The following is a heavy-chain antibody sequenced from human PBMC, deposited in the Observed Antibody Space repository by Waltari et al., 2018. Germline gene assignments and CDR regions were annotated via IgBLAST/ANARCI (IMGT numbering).Heavy chain of an antibody. CDR1: GFTFSSYY. CDR3: ATGDSHAFDM. V-gene: IGHV3-74*01. J-gene: IGHJ3*02. D-gene: IGHD4-17*01. Sequence: EVQLVESGGGLVQFGGSLRLSCAASGFTFSSYYMHWVRHTPGKGLVWVSRINGYGTSTNYADSVKDQFTTSGDNARNTLHLQINSLRGEDTAVYYCATGDSHAFDMWGQGTLVIVSS. CDR2: INGYGTST.